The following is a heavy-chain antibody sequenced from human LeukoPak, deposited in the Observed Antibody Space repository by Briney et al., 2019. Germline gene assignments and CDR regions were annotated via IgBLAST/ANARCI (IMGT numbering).Heavy chain of an antibody. CDR1: GLTFDDYG. D-gene: IGHD5-18*01. CDR2: INWNGGST. Sequence: PGGSLRLSCAASGLTFDDYGMSWVRQAPGKGLEWVSGINWNGGSTGYADSVKGRFTISRDNAKNSLYLQMNSLRAEDTALYYCARGRGGYSYEAYYYYYMDVWGKGTTVTVSS. CDR3: ARGRGGYSYEAYYYYYMDV. V-gene: IGHV3-20*04. J-gene: IGHJ6*03.